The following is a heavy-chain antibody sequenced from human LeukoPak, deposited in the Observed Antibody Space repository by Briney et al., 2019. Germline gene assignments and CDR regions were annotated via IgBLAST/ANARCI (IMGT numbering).Heavy chain of an antibody. D-gene: IGHD3-10*01. V-gene: IGHV3-74*01. J-gene: IGHJ4*02. Sequence: GGSLRLSCAASGFSFSSSWMHWVRQVPGKGLEWVSRINDDETNTTYAESVKGRFTISRDNAKNTLFLQMNSLRAEDTAVYYCARERPGSRVLDYWGQGTVVTVSS. CDR1: GFSFSSSW. CDR2: INDDETNT. CDR3: ARERPGSRVLDY.